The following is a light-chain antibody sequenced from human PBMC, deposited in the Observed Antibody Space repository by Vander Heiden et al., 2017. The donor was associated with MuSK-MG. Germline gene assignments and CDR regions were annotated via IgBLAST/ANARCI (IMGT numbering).Light chain of an antibody. J-gene: IGKJ4*01. V-gene: IGKV3-11*01. Sequence: VLTQSPDTLSLSPGERATLACRTSQSVPTYLGWYQQKPGQRPRLLIYHTSNRATGIPARFSGSGSGADFTLTVRSLEPEDFAVYYCQQHNFFGGGTKVEI. CDR1: QSVPTY. CDR3: QQHNF. CDR2: HTS.